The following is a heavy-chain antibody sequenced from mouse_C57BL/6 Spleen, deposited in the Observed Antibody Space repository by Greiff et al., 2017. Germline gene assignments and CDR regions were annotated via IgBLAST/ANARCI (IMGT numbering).Heavy chain of an antibody. CDR3: AKGGSYWYFGV. J-gene: IGHJ1*03. V-gene: IGHV1-54*01. D-gene: IGHD1-1*02. Sequence: VQLQQSGAELVRPGTSVKVSCKASGYAFTNYLIEWVKQRPGQGLEWIGVINPGSGGTNYNEKFKGKATLSADKSSSTAYMQLSSLTSEDSAVCCCAKGGSYWYFGVWGTGTTVTVSS. CDR1: GYAFTNYL. CDR2: INPGSGGT.